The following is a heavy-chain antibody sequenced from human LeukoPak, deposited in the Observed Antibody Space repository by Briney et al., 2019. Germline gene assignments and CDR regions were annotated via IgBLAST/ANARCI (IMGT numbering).Heavy chain of an antibody. J-gene: IGHJ4*02. CDR1: GFTFSSYA. Sequence: GESLRLSCAASGFTFSSYAMSWVRQAPGKGLEWVSAISGSDGSTYYADSVKGRFTISRDNSKNTLYLQMSGLRAEVTAAYYCAKLMVAYSSSRFDYWGQGTLVTVSS. V-gene: IGHV3-23*01. CDR2: ISGSDGST. CDR3: AKLMVAYSSSRFDY. D-gene: IGHD6-13*01.